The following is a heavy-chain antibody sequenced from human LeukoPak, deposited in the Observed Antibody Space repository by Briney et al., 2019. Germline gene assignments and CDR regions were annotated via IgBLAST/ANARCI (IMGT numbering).Heavy chain of an antibody. CDR1: GGSISSYY. J-gene: IGHJ6*02. V-gene: IGHV4-59*01. D-gene: IGHD1-26*01. CDR2: IYYSGST. CDR3: ARGLEWELQGRDYYYGMDV. Sequence: SETLSLTCTVSGGSISSYYWGWIRQPPGKGLEWIGYIYYSGSTNYNPSLKSRVTISVDTSKNQFSLKLSSVTAADTAVYYCARGLEWELQGRDYYYGMDVWGQGTTVTVSS.